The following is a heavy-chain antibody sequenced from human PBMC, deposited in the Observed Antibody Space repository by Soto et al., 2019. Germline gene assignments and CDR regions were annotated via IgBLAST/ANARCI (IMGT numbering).Heavy chain of an antibody. V-gene: IGHV3-48*01. Sequence: EVQLVESGGGLVQPGGSLRLSCAASGFTFSSYSMNWVRQAPGKGLEWVSYISSSSSTIYYADSVKGRFTISRDNAKNSLYLQMNSLRAEDTAVYYCARGCSGGSCYYSGAYYYMDVWGKGTPVTVSS. CDR3: ARGCSGGSCYYSGAYYYMDV. CDR2: ISSSSSTI. D-gene: IGHD2-15*01. CDR1: GFTFSSYS. J-gene: IGHJ6*03.